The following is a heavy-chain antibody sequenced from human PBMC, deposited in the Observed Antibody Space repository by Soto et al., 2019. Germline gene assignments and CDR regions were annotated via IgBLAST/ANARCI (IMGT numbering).Heavy chain of an antibody. CDR1: GFTFSSYA. V-gene: IGHV3-30-3*01. Sequence: GGSLRLSCAASGFTFSSYAMHWVRQAPGKGLEWVAVISYDGSNKYYADSVKGRFTISRDNSKNTLYLQMNSLRAEDTAVYYCARAPPFWSGYSELGYWGQGTLVTVSS. CDR3: ARAPPFWSGYSELGY. D-gene: IGHD3-3*01. J-gene: IGHJ4*02. CDR2: ISYDGSNK.